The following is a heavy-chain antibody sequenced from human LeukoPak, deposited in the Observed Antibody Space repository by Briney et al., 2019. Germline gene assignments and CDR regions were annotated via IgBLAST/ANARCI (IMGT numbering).Heavy chain of an antibody. CDR3: ANFGSSSWYERDWFDP. CDR1: GFTFSSYA. Sequence: GGSLSLSCAASGFTFSSYAMIWVRQAPGEGLEWVSAISGSGGSTYYADSVKGRFTISRDNSKNTLYLQMNSLRAEDTAVYYCANFGSSSWYERDWFDPWGQGTLVTVSS. J-gene: IGHJ5*02. V-gene: IGHV3-23*01. D-gene: IGHD6-13*01. CDR2: ISGSGGST.